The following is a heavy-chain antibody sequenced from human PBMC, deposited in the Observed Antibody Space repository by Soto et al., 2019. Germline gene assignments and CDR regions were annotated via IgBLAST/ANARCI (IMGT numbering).Heavy chain of an antibody. CDR2: IYSSGST. Sequence: LSLTCTVSGGSISSYYWSWIWQPPGKGLGWIGYIYSSGSTNYNPSLRSRVTMSVDASKNQFSLKLSSVTAADTAVFYCARAYTSGWYVIDYWGQGTLVTGYS. J-gene: IGHJ4*02. CDR1: GGSISSYY. CDR3: ARAYTSGWYVIDY. V-gene: IGHV4-59*01. D-gene: IGHD6-19*01.